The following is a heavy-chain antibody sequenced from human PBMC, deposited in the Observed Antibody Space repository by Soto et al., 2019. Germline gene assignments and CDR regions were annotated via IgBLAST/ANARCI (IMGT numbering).Heavy chain of an antibody. CDR1: GDSVSSNSAA. CDR2: TYYRSKWYN. Sequence: SQTLSLTCAISGDSVSSNSAAWNWIRQSPSRGLEWLGRTYYRSKWYNDYAVSVKSRITINPHTSKNQFSLQLNSVTPEDTAVYYCARVGGIAVAGYYYYGMDVWGQGTTVTVSS. CDR3: ARVGGIAVAGYYYYGMDV. V-gene: IGHV6-1*01. D-gene: IGHD6-19*01. J-gene: IGHJ6*02.